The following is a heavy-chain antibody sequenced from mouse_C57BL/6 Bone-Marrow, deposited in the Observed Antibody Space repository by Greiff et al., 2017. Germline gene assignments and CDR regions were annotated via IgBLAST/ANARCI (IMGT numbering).Heavy chain of an antibody. CDR1: GFTFSSYG. CDR3: ARRDTTVVAYYAMDY. J-gene: IGHJ4*01. D-gene: IGHD1-1*01. CDR2: ISGGGSYT. Sequence: EVQLVESGGGLVKPGGSLKLSCAASGFTFSSYGMSWVRQTPEKRLEWVATISGGGSYTDYPDSVKGRFTISRDNAKNNLYLQMSSLRSEDTALYYCARRDTTVVAYYAMDYWGQGTSVTVSS. V-gene: IGHV5-9-2*01.